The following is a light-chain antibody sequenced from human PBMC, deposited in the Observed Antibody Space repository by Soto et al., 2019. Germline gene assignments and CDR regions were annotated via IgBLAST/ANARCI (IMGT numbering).Light chain of an antibody. CDR2: GAS. J-gene: IGKJ3*01. CDR3: QRYNSGLT. Sequence: DIQMTQSPSSLSASVGDRVTITCRASQGISNFLAWYQQKPGTVPKLLIYGASTLQSGVPFRFSGSGSGTDFTLTSSSLQPEDVATYYCQRYNSGLTFGPGTKVDIK. CDR1: QGISNF. V-gene: IGKV1-27*01.